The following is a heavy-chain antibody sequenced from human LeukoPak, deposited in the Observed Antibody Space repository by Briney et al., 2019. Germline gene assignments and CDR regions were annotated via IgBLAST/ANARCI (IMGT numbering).Heavy chain of an antibody. CDR1: GFTFGSYA. V-gene: IGHV3-23*01. CDR3: AKGGTTSS. Sequence: PGGSLRLSCVASGFTFGSYAMSWVRQAPGKGLEWVASISGGGTETFYADSVKGRFIISRDNSRDTVYLQMDSLRTEDTAIFYCAKGGTTSSWGQGVLDTVSS. CDR2: ISGGGTET. J-gene: IGHJ4*02. D-gene: IGHD2-2*01.